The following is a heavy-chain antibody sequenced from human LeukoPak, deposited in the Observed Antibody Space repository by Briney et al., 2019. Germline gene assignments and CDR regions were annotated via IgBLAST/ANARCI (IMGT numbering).Heavy chain of an antibody. V-gene: IGHV1-2*02. CDR2: INPNSGGT. Sequence: GASVKLSCKASGYTFTSYGISWVRQAPGQGLEWMGWINPNSGGTNSAQKFQGRVTMTRDTSIITAYMELSRLRSDDTAVYFCARGYYDSSDYEYFQHWGQGTLVTVSS. D-gene: IGHD3-22*01. J-gene: IGHJ1*01. CDR3: ARGYYDSSDYEYFQH. CDR1: GYTFTSYG.